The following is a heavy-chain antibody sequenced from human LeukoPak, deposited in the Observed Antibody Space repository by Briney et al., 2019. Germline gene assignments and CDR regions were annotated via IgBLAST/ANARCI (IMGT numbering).Heavy chain of an antibody. CDR1: GFTFSSYG. Sequence: PGGSLRLSCAASGFTFSSYGMHWVRQAPGKGLEWVAVIWYDGSNKYYADSVKGRFTISRDNSKNSLYLQMNSLRAEDTAVYYCAREGGTITMIVVVTPDYFDYWGQGTLVTVSS. CDR2: IWYDGSNK. D-gene: IGHD3-22*01. V-gene: IGHV3-33*01. J-gene: IGHJ4*02. CDR3: AREGGTITMIVVVTPDYFDY.